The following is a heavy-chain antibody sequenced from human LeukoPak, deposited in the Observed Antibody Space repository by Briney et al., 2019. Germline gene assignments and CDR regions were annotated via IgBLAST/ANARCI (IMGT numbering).Heavy chain of an antibody. D-gene: IGHD6-13*01. Sequence: SETLSLTCIVSDGSITTDSLYWGWFRQPPGKGLEWLGMISYIGKTDYHPSLRSRVSISIDRSKNQFSLTLTSVTAADTAIYFCAGRIAAPGGWFDPWGQGTLVTVSS. J-gene: IGHJ5*02. CDR2: ISYIGKT. V-gene: IGHV4-39*07. CDR1: DGSITTDSLY. CDR3: AGRIAAPGGWFDP.